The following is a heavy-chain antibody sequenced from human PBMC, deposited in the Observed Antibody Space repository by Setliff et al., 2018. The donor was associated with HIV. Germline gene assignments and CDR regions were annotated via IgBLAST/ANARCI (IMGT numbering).Heavy chain of an antibody. V-gene: IGHV4-34*01. CDR1: GGSFSGYY. D-gene: IGHD5-18*01. CDR3: ARGRRYSYGSRFDY. J-gene: IGHJ4*02. Sequence: KTSETLSLTCAVYGGSFSGYYWSWIRQPPGKGLEWIGEINHSGSTNYNPSLKSRVTISVDTSKNQFSLKLSSVTAADTAVYYCARGRRYSYGSRFDYWGQGTLVTVSS. CDR2: INHSGST.